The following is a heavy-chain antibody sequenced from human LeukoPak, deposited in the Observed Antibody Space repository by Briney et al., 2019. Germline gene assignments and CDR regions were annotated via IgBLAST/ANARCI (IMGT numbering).Heavy chain of an antibody. CDR3: ARGSLLLAPFDP. V-gene: IGHV3-30*04. CDR1: GFTFSSHP. J-gene: IGHJ5*02. D-gene: IGHD3-10*01. Sequence: GGSLRLSCAASGFTFSSHPMLWVRRAPGKGLEWVAVISYDGSDKYYADSVKGRFTIPRDNSKNTLYLQMNSLRAEDTAVYYCARGSLLLAPFDPWGQGTLVTVSS. CDR2: ISYDGSDK.